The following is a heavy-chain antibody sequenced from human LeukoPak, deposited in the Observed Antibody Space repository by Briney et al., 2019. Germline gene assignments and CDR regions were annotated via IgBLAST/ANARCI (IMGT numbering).Heavy chain of an antibody. J-gene: IGHJ4*02. V-gene: IGHV3-30*04. CDR1: GFTFSSYA. Sequence: GGSLRLSCAASGFTFSSYAMHWVRQAPGKGLEWVAVISYDGSNKYYADSVKGRFTISRDNSKNTLYLQMNSLRAEDTAVYYCARDRYSSGWAAFDYWGQGTLVTDSS. CDR3: ARDRYSSGWAAFDY. D-gene: IGHD6-19*01. CDR2: ISYDGSNK.